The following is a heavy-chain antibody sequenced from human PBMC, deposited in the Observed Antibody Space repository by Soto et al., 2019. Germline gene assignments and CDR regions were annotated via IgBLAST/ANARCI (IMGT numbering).Heavy chain of an antibody. D-gene: IGHD2-15*01. CDR3: ARVFPEKGYCSGGSCYAFDC. CDR2: IYYSGST. J-gene: IGHJ4*02. CDR1: GGTISSGGYC. V-gene: IGHV4-31*03. Sequence: SETLSLTCTVSGGTISSGGYCWSWISKHPGKGLEWIGYIYYSGSTYYNPSLKSRVTISVDTSKNQFSLKLSSVTAADTAVYYCARVFPEKGYCSGGSCYAFDCWGQGTLVTVSS.